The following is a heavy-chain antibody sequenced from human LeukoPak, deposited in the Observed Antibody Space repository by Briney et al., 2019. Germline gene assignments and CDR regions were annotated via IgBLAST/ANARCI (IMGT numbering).Heavy chain of an antibody. CDR3: ARVDSGSYYLGY. V-gene: IGHV1-2*02. D-gene: IGHD1-26*01. J-gene: IGHJ4*02. CDR2: INPNSGGT. Sequence: ASVKVSCKASGYSFTGYYMHWVRQAPGQGLEWMGWINPNSGGTKYAQKFQGRVTMTRDTSISTAYMELSRLRSDDTAVYYCARVDSGSYYLGYWGQGTLVTVSS. CDR1: GYSFTGYY.